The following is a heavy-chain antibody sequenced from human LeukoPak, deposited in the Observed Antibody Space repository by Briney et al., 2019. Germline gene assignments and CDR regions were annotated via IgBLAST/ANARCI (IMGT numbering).Heavy chain of an antibody. CDR1: GGSISSSSYY. D-gene: IGHD3-10*01. Sequence: KPSETLSLTCTVSGGSISSSSYYWNWIRQPAGKGLEWIGRIYTSGSTNYNPSLESRVTISVDTSKNQFSLKLSSVTAADTAMYYCARFSRGTSYLMDVSGFDYWGQGTLVTVSS. CDR2: IYTSGST. J-gene: IGHJ4*02. V-gene: IGHV4-61*02. CDR3: ARFSRGTSYLMDVSGFDY.